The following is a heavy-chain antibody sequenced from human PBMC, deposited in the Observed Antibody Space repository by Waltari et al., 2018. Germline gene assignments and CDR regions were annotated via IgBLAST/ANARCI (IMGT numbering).Heavy chain of an antibody. CDR1: GYTFTSYY. CDR2: INPSGGST. Sequence: QVQLVQSGAEVKKPGASVKVSCKASGYTFTSYYMHWVRQAPGQGLEWMGIINPSGGSTSYAQKFQGRVTMTRDTSTSTVYMELSSLRSEDTAVYYCARERSGVAATLRGFDPWGQGTLVTVSS. J-gene: IGHJ5*02. CDR3: ARERSGVAATLRGFDP. V-gene: IGHV1-46*01. D-gene: IGHD2-15*01.